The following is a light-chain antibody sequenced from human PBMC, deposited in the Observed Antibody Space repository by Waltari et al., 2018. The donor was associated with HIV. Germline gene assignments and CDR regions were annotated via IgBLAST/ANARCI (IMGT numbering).Light chain of an antibody. Sequence: QSALTQPRSVSGSPGQSVTIPCTGTSSDVGGYDYVSWYQQHPGEAPKPIIYDVSKRPSGVPDRFSGSKSGTSASLAITGLQSEDEAEYYCAAWDDSRSGEVVFGGGTKLTVL. J-gene: IGLJ2*01. CDR3: AAWDDSRSGEVV. CDR2: DVS. V-gene: IGLV2-11*01. CDR1: SSDVGGYDY.